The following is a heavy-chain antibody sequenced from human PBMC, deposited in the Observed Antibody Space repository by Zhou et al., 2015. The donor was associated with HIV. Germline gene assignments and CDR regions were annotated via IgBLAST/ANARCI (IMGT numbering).Heavy chain of an antibody. Sequence: QVQLVQSGAEVKKPGSSVKVSCKPSEGTFSSYGISWVRQAPGQGLEWMGGITPVLGTAKYAQKFQGRVSFTADRSTSTAYMDLRSLRLEDTAVYYCARDRGEATRPGWRYFDLWGR. D-gene: IGHD6-6*01. V-gene: IGHV1-69*06. CDR3: ARDRGEATRPGWRYFDL. J-gene: IGHJ2*01. CDR1: EGTFSSYG. CDR2: ITPVLGTA.